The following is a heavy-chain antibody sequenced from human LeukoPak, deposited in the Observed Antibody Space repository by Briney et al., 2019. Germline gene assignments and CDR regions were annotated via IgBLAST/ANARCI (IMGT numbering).Heavy chain of an antibody. CDR3: ARDLTILDGYNPVVYYYYYMDV. J-gene: IGHJ6*03. V-gene: IGHV1-2*02. Sequence: GASVKVSCKASGYTFTGYYMHWVRQAPGQGLEWMGWINPNSGGTNYAQKFQGRVTMTRDTSISTAYMELSRLRSDDTAVYYCARDLTILDGYNPVVYYYYYMDVWGKGTTVTVSS. CDR2: INPNSGGT. D-gene: IGHD5-24*01. CDR1: GYTFTGYY.